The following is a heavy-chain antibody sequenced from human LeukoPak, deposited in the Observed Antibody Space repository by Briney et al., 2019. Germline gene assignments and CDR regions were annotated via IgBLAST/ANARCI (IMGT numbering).Heavy chain of an antibody. D-gene: IGHD3-22*01. Sequence: SQTLSLICTVSGGSISSGDYYWSWIRQPPGKGLEWIGYIYYSGSTYYNPSLKSRVTISVDTSKNQFSLKLSSVTAADTAVYYCAREPSYYYDSSLVNAFDIWGQGTMVTVSS. V-gene: IGHV4-30-4*01. CDR2: IYYSGST. CDR3: AREPSYYYDSSLVNAFDI. CDR1: GGSISSGDYY. J-gene: IGHJ3*02.